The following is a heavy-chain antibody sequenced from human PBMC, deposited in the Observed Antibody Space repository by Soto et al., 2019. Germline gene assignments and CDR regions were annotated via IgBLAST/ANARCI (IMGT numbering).Heavy chain of an antibody. J-gene: IGHJ4*02. CDR1: AYFFTNYW. CDR3: ASSGSGWHLNN. D-gene: IGHD6-19*01. CDR2: IYPGGSET. Sequence: PGESLKVSCKASAYFFTNYWVGWGRQMPGKGLEWMGTIYPGGSETRYSPSFQGQVTISVDKSISTAYLQWSSLKASDTAIYYCASSGSGWHLNNWGQGSRVTVSS. V-gene: IGHV5-51*01.